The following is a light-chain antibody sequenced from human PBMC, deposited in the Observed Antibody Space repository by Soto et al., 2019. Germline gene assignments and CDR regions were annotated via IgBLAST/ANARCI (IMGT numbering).Light chain of an antibody. Sequence: QSALTQPASVSGSPGQSITISCTGTSSDVGSYNLVSWYQQHPGKAPKLMIYEGSKRPSGVSNRFSGSKSGNTASLTISGLQAEDEADYYCCSYAGSSYVFGPGTKLT. CDR1: SSDVGSYNL. CDR2: EGS. V-gene: IGLV2-23*01. J-gene: IGLJ1*01. CDR3: CSYAGSSYV.